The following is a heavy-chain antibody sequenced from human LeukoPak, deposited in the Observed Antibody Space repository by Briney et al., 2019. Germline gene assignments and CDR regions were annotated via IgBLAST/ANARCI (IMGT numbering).Heavy chain of an antibody. V-gene: IGHV4-59*05. J-gene: IGHJ5*02. CDR2: IYYSGST. Sequence: SETLSLTCTVSGGSISSYYWSWIRQPPGKGLEWIGSIYYSGSTYYNPSLKSRVTISVDTSKNQFSLKLSSVTAADTAVYYCARQLGNGDSFSPWGQGTLVTVSS. CDR3: ARQLGNGDSFSP. CDR1: GGSISSYY. D-gene: IGHD4-17*01.